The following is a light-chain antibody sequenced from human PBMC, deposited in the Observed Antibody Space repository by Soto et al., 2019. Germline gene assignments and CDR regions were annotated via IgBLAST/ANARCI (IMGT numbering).Light chain of an antibody. J-gene: IGLJ3*02. CDR1: SSDVGGYNY. CDR2: DVS. Sequence: QSALTQPRSVSGSPGQSVTISCTGTSSDVGGYNYVSWYQQHPGKAPKLMIYDVSKRPSGVPDRFSGSKSGNTASLTISGLQAEDEAVYYCCSYAGSSTLVFGGGTKLTVL. V-gene: IGLV2-11*01. CDR3: CSYAGSSTLV.